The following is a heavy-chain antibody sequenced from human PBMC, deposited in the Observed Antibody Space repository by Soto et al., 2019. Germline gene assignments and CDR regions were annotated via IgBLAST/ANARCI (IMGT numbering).Heavy chain of an antibody. CDR1: GFTFNRYG. J-gene: IGHJ6*02. Sequence: GGSLRLSCVASGFTFNRYGIHWVRQAPGKGLEWVALISDDGSDKDYADSVKGRFTISRDNSKNTLYLQMNSLRPEDTAVYYCANPFRFLELALDYYYGMDVWGQGTTVTVSS. CDR2: ISDDGSDK. D-gene: IGHD3-3*01. V-gene: IGHV3-30*18. CDR3: ANPFRFLELALDYYYGMDV.